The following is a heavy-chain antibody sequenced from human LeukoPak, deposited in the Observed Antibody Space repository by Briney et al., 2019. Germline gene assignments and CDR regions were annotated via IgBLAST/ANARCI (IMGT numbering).Heavy chain of an antibody. D-gene: IGHD3-22*01. V-gene: IGHV1-2*02. Sequence: GASVKVSCKASGYTFTGYYMHWVRQAPGQGLEWMGWINPNSGGTNYAQKFQGRVTMTRDTSISTAYMELSRLRFDDTAVYYCARLLFLYYDSSGYPTLHGWFDPWGQGTLVTVSS. J-gene: IGHJ5*02. CDR3: ARLLFLYYDSSGYPTLHGWFDP. CDR2: INPNSGGT. CDR1: GYTFTGYY.